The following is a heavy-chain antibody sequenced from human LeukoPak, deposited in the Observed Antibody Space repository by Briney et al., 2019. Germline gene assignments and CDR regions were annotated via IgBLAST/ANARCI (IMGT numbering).Heavy chain of an antibody. J-gene: IGHJ4*02. Sequence: GGPLRLSCAASGFTVSSNYMSWVRQAPGKGLEWVSVIYSGGSTYYADSVKGRFTISRDNAKNTVYLEMNSLRSEDTAVYYCARAIGSSWGKVDYWGQGTLVTVSS. CDR1: GFTVSSNY. CDR3: ARAIGSSWGKVDY. V-gene: IGHV3-53*01. CDR2: IYSGGST. D-gene: IGHD6-13*01.